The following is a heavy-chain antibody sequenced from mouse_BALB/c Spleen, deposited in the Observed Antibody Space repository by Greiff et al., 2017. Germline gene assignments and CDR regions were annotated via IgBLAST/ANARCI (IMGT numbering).Heavy chain of an antibody. J-gene: IGHJ4*01. D-gene: IGHD2-4*01. Sequence: EVKVVESGGGLVQPGGSRKLSCAASGFTFSSYTMSWVRQTPEKRLEWVAYISNGGGSTYYPDTVKGRFTISRDNAKNTLYLQMSSLKSEDTAMYYCARSYDYAYAMDYWGQGTSVTVSS. CDR2: ISNGGGST. CDR1: GFTFSSYT. V-gene: IGHV5-12-2*01. CDR3: ARSYDYAYAMDY.